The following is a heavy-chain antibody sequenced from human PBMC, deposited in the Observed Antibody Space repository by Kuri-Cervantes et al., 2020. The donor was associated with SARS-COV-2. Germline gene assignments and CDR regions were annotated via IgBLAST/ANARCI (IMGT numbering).Heavy chain of an antibody. CDR2: INPNSGGT. D-gene: IGHD2-2*01. CDR1: GYTFTGYY. CDR3: ARVLGSSTSCYWD. V-gene: IGHV1-2*02. J-gene: IGHJ4*02. Sequence: ASVKVSCKASGYTFTGYYMHWVRQAPGQGLEWMGWINPNSGGTNYAQKFQGGVTMTRDTSISTAYMELSRLRSDDTAVYYCARVLGSSTSCYWDWGQGTLVTVSS.